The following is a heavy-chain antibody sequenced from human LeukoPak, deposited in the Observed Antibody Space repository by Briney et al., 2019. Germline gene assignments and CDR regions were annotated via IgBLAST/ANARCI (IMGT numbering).Heavy chain of an antibody. CDR2: ISWNSGSI. J-gene: IGHJ4*02. CDR1: GLTFDDYA. Sequence: PGGSLRLSCAASGLTFDDYAMHWVRQAPGKGLEWVSGISWNSGSIGYADSVKGRFTISRDNAKNSLYLQMNSLRAEDTALYYCAKGGGYSYGQPIDYWGQGTLVTVSS. V-gene: IGHV3-9*01. D-gene: IGHD5-18*01. CDR3: AKGGGYSYGQPIDY.